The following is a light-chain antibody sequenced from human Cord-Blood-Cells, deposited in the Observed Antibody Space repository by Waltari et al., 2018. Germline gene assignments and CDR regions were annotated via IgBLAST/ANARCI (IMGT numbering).Light chain of an antibody. CDR1: QGISSW. J-gene: IGKJ4*01. CDR3: QQANSFPLT. CDR2: AAS. V-gene: IGKV1-12*01. Sequence: DIQLTQSPSSLSASVGARVTITCLVRQGISSWLAWYQQKLGAAPKLLIYAASSLQSGVPSSFSGSGSGTDFTLTISSLQPEDFATYYCQQANSFPLTFGGGTKVEIK.